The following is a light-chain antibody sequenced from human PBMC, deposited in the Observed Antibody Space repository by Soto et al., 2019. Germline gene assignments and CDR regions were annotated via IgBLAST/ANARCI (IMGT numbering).Light chain of an antibody. J-gene: IGKJ3*01. CDR1: QIINTW. V-gene: IGKV1-5*03. Sequence: DIQMTQSPSSISASVGDRVTITCRASQIINTWLAWYQQKPGKAPKLLIYRASNLVNGVPSRFSGSGSGTEFTLTISSLQPDDFSIYYCQQYETYSGTFGPGNKVDL. CDR3: QQYETYSGT. CDR2: RAS.